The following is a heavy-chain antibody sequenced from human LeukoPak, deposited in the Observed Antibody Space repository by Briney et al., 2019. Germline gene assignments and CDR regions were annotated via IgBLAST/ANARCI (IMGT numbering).Heavy chain of an antibody. Sequence: PGGSLRLSCAASGFTSSSYEMNWVRQAPGKGLEWVSYISSSGSTIYYADSVKGRFTISRDNAKNSLYLQMNSLRAEDTAVYYCASICSSTSCYTYYYYYMDVWGKGTTVTVSS. CDR1: GFTSSSYE. D-gene: IGHD2-2*02. V-gene: IGHV3-48*03. CDR2: ISSSGSTI. J-gene: IGHJ6*03. CDR3: ASICSSTSCYTYYYYYMDV.